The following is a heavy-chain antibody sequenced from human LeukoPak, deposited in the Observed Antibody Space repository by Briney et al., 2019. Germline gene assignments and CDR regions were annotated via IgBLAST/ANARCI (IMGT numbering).Heavy chain of an antibody. CDR1: GFTFSSYS. V-gene: IGHV3-21*01. J-gene: IGHJ6*03. CDR2: ISSSSSYI. CDR3: AREPGYYMDV. Sequence: GSLRLSCAASGFTFSSYSMNWVRQAPGKGLEWVSSISSSSSYIYYADSVKGRFTISRDNSKNTLYLQMNSLRTEDTAVYYCAREPGYYMDVWGKGTTATVSS. D-gene: IGHD7-27*01.